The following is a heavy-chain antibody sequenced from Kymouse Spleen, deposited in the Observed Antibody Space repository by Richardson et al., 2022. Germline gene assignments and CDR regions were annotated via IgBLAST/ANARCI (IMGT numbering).Heavy chain of an antibody. CDR3: TTRYCSSTSCYEDYYYGMDV. Sequence: EVQLVESGGGLVKPGGSLRLSCAASGFTFSNAWMSWVRQAPGKGLEWVGRIKSKTDGGTTDYAAPVKGRFTISRDDSKNTLYLQMNSLKTEDTAVYYCTTRYCSSTSCYEDYYYGMDVWGQGTTVTVSS. V-gene: IGHV3-15*01. CDR2: IKSKTDGGTT. CDR1: GFTFSNAW. J-gene: IGHJ6*02. D-gene: IGHD2-2*02.